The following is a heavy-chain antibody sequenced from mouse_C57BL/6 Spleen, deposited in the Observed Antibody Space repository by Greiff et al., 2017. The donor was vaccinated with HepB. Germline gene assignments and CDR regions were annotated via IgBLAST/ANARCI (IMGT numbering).Heavy chain of an antibody. CDR3: ARQLYYGSSYDYFDY. CDR1: GYTFTSYW. V-gene: IGHV1-64*01. CDR2: IHPNSGST. Sequence: QVQLKQPGAELVKPGASVKLSCKASGYTFTSYWMHWVKQRPGQGLEWIGMIHPNSGSTNYNEKFKSKATLTVDKSSSTAYMQLSSLTSEDSAVYYCARQLYYGSSYDYFDYWGQGTTLTVSS. J-gene: IGHJ2*01. D-gene: IGHD1-1*01.